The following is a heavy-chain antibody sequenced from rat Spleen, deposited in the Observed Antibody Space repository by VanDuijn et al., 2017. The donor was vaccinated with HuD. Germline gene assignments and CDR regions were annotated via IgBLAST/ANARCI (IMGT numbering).Heavy chain of an antibody. V-gene: IGHV2-61*01. J-gene: IGHJ2*01. CDR1: GFSLTSYH. Sequence: QVRLTESGPRLVQPSQTLSVTCTVSGFSLTSYHVSWVRQPPGKGLEWIGAMWKGGNTDYNSTLKSRLSISRDTSKNQVFLEMNSLQTDDTGTYYCVQHEWYFDYWGQGVMVTVSS. CDR2: MWKGGNT. CDR3: VQHEWYFDY.